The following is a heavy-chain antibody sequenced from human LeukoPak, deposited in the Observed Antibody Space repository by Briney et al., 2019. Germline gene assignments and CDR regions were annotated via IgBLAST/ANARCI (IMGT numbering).Heavy chain of an antibody. CDR3: ARCYCSGGSCYACDY. V-gene: IGHV4-59*01. CDR2: IYYSGST. J-gene: IGHJ4*02. Sequence: SETLSLTCTVSGGSISSYYWSWIRQPPGKGLEWIGYIYYSGSTNYNPSLKSRVTISVDTSKNQFSLKLSSVTAADTAVYYCARCYCSGGSCYACDYWGQGTLVTVSS. D-gene: IGHD2-15*01. CDR1: GGSISSYY.